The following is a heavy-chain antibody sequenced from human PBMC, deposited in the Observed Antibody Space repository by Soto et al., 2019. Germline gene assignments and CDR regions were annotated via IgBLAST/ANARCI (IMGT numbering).Heavy chain of an antibody. CDR1: GFTFSSYA. Sequence: EVQLLESGGGLVQPVGSLRLSCAASGFTFSSYAMSWVRQAPGRGLEWVSALTGSGDNTYYTNSVKGRFTISRDNSKNTLYLQMNSLRAEDTAIYYCAKDGHYTATKCPPGDYYGMDVWGQGTTVTVSS. V-gene: IGHV3-23*01. J-gene: IGHJ6*02. D-gene: IGHD2-2*02. CDR3: AKDGHYTATKCPPGDYYGMDV. CDR2: LTGSGDNT.